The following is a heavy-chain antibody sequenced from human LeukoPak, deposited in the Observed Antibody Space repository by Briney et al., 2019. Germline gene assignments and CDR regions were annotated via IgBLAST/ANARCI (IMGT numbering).Heavy chain of an antibody. Sequence: GGSLRLSCAASGFPFSTFWMHWVRQAPGEGLVWVSRINRGGTITNYADSVKGRFTISRDNAKNTLYLQMNSLSAEDTAVYYCARSPGGTSMIPATADPVDYWGQGTLVTVSS. CDR1: GFPFSTFW. J-gene: IGHJ4*02. V-gene: IGHV3-74*01. CDR2: INRGGTIT. CDR3: ARSPGGTSMIPATADPVDY. D-gene: IGHD3-16*01.